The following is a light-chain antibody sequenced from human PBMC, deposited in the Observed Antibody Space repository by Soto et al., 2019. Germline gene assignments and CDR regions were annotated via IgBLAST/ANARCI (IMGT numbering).Light chain of an antibody. J-gene: IGKJ1*01. V-gene: IGKV1-5*01. Sequence: DIQMTQSPSTLSASVGDRVTITCRASQSISSWLAWYQQKPGKAPKLLIYDASSLQSGVPSRFSGSGSGTVSPPTIYLQQPDYFASYYCQRYITSLTFGQGTKVEIK. CDR2: DAS. CDR1: QSISSW. CDR3: QRYITSLT.